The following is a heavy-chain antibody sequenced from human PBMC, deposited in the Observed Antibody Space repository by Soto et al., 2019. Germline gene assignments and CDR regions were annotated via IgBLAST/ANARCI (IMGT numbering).Heavy chain of an antibody. Sequence: EVQLVEAGGGLVQAGGSLRLSCEASGGLFSLYEMNWVRQAPGKGLEWVAYISNRAGRTNYADSVKGRFTISRDNVKNFLFLQMDNLRADDTAVYYCARESEVIISATFRYYNGLDVCGQGTTVTVSS. CDR2: ISNRAGRT. CDR3: ARESEVIISATFRYYNGLDV. D-gene: IGHD2-15*01. V-gene: IGHV3-48*03. J-gene: IGHJ6*02. CDR1: GGLFSLYE.